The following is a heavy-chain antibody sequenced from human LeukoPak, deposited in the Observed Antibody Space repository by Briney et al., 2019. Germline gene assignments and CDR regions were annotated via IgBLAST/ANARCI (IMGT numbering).Heavy chain of an antibody. Sequence: QTGGSLRLSCAASGFTFSSYSMNWVRQAPGKGLEWVAYMKADGSETDYVDSVRGRFTISRDSAKNSLLLQMSSLRAEDTAVYYCARSVRMIPEDYWGQGTLVTVSS. D-gene: IGHD3-22*01. CDR3: ARSVRMIPEDY. V-gene: IGHV3-7*04. CDR2: MKADGSET. J-gene: IGHJ4*02. CDR1: GFTFSSYS.